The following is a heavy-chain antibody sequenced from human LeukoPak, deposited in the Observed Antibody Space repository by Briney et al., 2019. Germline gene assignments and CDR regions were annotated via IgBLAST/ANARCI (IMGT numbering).Heavy chain of an antibody. J-gene: IGHJ1*01. Sequence: PGGSLRLSCAASGFTFSYYSMSWVRQAPGKGLEWVSSISDSSTYIYYADSLKGRFTISRDNSKNTLYLQMNNLRAEDTAVYFCARVSAACTEVQHCGQGTLVTVSS. CDR1: GFTFSYYS. CDR2: ISDSSTYI. V-gene: IGHV3-21*04. CDR3: ARVSAACTEVQH. D-gene: IGHD6-13*01.